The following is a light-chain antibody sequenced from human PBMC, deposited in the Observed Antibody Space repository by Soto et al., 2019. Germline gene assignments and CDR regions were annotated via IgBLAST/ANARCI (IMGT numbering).Light chain of an antibody. J-gene: IGKJ4*01. Sequence: EIVMTQSPATLAMSPGERATLCCRASQSVSSNLAWYQQKPGQTPKLLIYVASTRATGIPARFSGSGSGTEFTLTISSLQSEDFAVYYCQQYNVWPLTFGGGTKVEFK. CDR2: VAS. CDR1: QSVSSN. CDR3: QQYNVWPLT. V-gene: IGKV3-15*01.